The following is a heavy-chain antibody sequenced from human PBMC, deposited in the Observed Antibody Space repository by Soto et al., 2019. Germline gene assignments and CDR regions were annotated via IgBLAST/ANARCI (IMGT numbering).Heavy chain of an antibody. D-gene: IGHD2-15*01. V-gene: IGHV1-69*10. CDR3: ARDAHSAGGWFDL. Sequence: GSSVKVSCKASGGTFSSYAISWVRQAPGQGLEWMGGIVPIFGIPNYAQKFQGRLAITADKSTNTAYMELISLRSEDTAVYYCARDAHSAGGWFDLWGLGTLVTVSS. J-gene: IGHJ5*02. CDR2: IVPIFGIP. CDR1: GGTFSSYA.